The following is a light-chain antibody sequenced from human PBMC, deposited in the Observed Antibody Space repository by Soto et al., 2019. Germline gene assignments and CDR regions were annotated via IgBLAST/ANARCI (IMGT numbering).Light chain of an antibody. Sequence: IVLTQSPVTLSLSPGERATLSCRASQSATYHLAWYQQKPGQPPRLLIYDASNRATGIPARFSGSGSGTDFTLTISSLEPEDFAVYYCQQRSNWPQWTFGQGTKVDI. CDR1: QSATYH. V-gene: IGKV3-11*01. J-gene: IGKJ1*01. CDR2: DAS. CDR3: QQRSNWPQWT.